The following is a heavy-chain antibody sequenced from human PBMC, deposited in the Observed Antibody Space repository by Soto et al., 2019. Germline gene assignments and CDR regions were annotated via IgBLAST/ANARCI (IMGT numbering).Heavy chain of an antibody. CDR3: ARGHTTVSTGY. Sequence: QVQLVESGGGLVKPGGSLRLSCAVSGFTVSDYYMSWIRQAPGKGLEWVSYISRDGTTTYYTDSVRGRFTLSRDNAKNSLYLQMNSLRAEDTAVYYCARGHTTVSTGYWGQGTLVTVSS. J-gene: IGHJ4*02. CDR1: GFTVSDYY. CDR2: ISRDGTTT. D-gene: IGHD4-17*01. V-gene: IGHV3-11*01.